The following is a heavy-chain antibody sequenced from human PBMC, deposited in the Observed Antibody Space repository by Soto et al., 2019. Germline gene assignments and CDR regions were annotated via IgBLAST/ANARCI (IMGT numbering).Heavy chain of an antibody. CDR1: GASISSYY. Sequence: SETLSLTCTVSGASISSYYWSWIRQPPGKGLEWIGYIYYSGSTNYNPSLKSRVTISVDTSKNQFSLKVSSVTAADTAVYYCARGGYGDSYWGQGTLVTV. J-gene: IGHJ4*02. V-gene: IGHV4-59*01. CDR3: ARGGYGDSY. D-gene: IGHD4-17*01. CDR2: IYYSGST.